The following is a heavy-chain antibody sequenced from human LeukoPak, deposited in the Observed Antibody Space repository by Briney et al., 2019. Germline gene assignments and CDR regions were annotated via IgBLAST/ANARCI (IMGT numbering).Heavy chain of an antibody. V-gene: IGHV3-33*01. CDR1: GFTFSSYG. D-gene: IGHD1-26*01. J-gene: IGHJ4*02. Sequence: PGRSLRLSCAASGFTFSSYGMHWVRQAPGKGLEWVAVIWYDGSNKYYADSVKGRFTISRDNSKSTLCLQMNSLRAEDTAVYYCGRDLGGRSGYWGQGTLVTVSS. CDR3: GRDLGGRSGY. CDR2: IWYDGSNK.